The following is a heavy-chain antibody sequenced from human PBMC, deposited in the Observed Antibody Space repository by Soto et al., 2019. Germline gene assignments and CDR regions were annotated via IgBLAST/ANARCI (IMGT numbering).Heavy chain of an antibody. Sequence: GGSLRLSCAASGFTSSSYGMHWVRQAPGKGLEWVAVISYDGSNKYYADSVKGRFTISRDNSKNTLYLQMNSLRAVDTAVYYCAKDTVPGGYVRGYFDYWGQGPLGTVSS. D-gene: IGHD3-10*02. CDR1: GFTSSSYG. CDR3: AKDTVPGGYVRGYFDY. V-gene: IGHV3-30*18. J-gene: IGHJ4*02. CDR2: ISYDGSNK.